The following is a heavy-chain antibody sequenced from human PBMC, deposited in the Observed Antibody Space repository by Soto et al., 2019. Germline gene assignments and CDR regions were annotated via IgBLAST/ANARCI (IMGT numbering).Heavy chain of an antibody. J-gene: IGHJ2*01. V-gene: IGHV1-8*01. D-gene: IGHD3-22*01. CDR3: ARAHTYYYDSSGYYSWYFDL. CDR1: GYTFTSYD. CDR2: MNPNSGNT. Sequence: GASVKVSCKASGYTFTSYDINWVRPATGQGLEWMGWMNPNSGNTGYAQKFQGRVTMTRNTSISTAYMELSSLRSEDTAVYYCARAHTYYYDSSGYYSWYFDLWGLGTLVTVSS.